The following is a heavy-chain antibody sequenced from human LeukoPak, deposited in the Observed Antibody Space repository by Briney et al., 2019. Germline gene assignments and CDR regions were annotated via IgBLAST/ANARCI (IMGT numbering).Heavy chain of an antibody. CDR1: GGTFSSYA. D-gene: IGHD2-2*01. CDR3: ARDKAGEYCSSTSCYGWFDP. CDR2: IIPIFGTA. J-gene: IGHJ5*02. Sequence: SVKVSCKASGGTFSSYAISWVRQAPGQGLEWMGGIIPIFGTANYAQKFQGRVTITADESTSTAYMELSSLRSEDTAVYYCARDKAGEYCSSTSCYGWFDPWGQETLVTVSS. V-gene: IGHV1-69*01.